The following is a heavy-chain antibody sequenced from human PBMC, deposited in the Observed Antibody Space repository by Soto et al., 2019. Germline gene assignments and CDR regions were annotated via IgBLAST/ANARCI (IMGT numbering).Heavy chain of an antibody. CDR3: ARKYGDDAFDI. Sequence: PSETLSLTCTVSGGSISSYYWSLIRQPPGKGLEWIGYIYYSGSTNYNPSLKSRVTISVDTSKNQFSLKLSSVTAADTAVYYCARKYGDDAFDIWGQGTMVTVSS. CDR2: IYYSGST. V-gene: IGHV4-59*01. J-gene: IGHJ3*02. CDR1: GGSISSYY. D-gene: IGHD4-17*01.